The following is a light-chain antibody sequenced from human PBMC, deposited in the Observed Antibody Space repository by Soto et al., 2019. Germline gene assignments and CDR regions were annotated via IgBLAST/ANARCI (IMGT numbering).Light chain of an antibody. V-gene: IGLV2-14*01. CDR1: SSDVGGYNY. CDR2: DVS. Sequence: QSALTQPASVSGSPGQSITISCTGTSSDVGGYNYVSWYQQLPGKAPKLMIYDVSNRPSGVSNRFSGSKSGNTASLTISGLQAEDEADYYCSSYTSSSTPPYVFGTGTKLTVL. J-gene: IGLJ1*01. CDR3: SSYTSSSTPPYV.